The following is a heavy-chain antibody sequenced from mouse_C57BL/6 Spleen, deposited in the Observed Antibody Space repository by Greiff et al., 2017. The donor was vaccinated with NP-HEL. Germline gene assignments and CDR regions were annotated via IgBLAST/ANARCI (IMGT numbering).Heavy chain of an antibody. Sequence: VQLQQSGPELVKPGASVKISCKASGYSFTSYYIHWVKQRPGQGLEWIGWIYPGSGNTKYNEKFKGKATLTADTSSSTAYMQLSSLTSEDSAVSYCAIRPYGRAMDYWGQGASVTVSS. CDR1: GYSFTSYY. CDR2: IYPGSGNT. J-gene: IGHJ4*01. CDR3: AIRPYGRAMDY. V-gene: IGHV1-66*01. D-gene: IGHD1-2*01.